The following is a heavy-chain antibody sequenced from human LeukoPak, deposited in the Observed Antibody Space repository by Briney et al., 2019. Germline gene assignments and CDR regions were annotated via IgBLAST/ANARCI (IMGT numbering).Heavy chain of an antibody. Sequence: SVKVSCKASGGTFSSYAISWVRQAPGQGLEWMGRIIPIFGIANYAQKFQGRVTITADKSTSTAYMELSSLRSEDTAVYYCASLNWHYGAYWGQGTLVTVSS. CDR1: GGTFSSYA. CDR2: IIPIFGIA. V-gene: IGHV1-69*04. D-gene: IGHD1-20*01. CDR3: ASLNWHYGAY. J-gene: IGHJ4*02.